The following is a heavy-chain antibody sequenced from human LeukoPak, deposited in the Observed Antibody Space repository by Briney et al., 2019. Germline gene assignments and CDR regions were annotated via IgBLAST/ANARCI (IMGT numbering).Heavy chain of an antibody. D-gene: IGHD1-26*01. V-gene: IGHV3-23*03. CDR1: GFTFSGAA. Sequence: GGSLRLSCAVSGFTFSGAAMSWVRQTPGKGLEWVSVIYTTEQTYYADSVKGRFTISRNNSKNTVYLQMNGLRVDDTAIYYCVRDPAWGHWYLDLWGRGTLVTVS. J-gene: IGHJ2*01. CDR2: IYTTEQT. CDR3: VRDPAWGHWYLDL.